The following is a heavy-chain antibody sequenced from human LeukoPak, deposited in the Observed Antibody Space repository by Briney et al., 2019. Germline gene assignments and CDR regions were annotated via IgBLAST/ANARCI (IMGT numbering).Heavy chain of an antibody. V-gene: IGHV3-7*01. D-gene: IGHD5-12*01. CDR3: ARWFSGYDPKALDY. CDR2: IKQDGSER. Sequence: GGSLRLSCAASGFTFSSHWMSWVRQAPGKGLEWVANIKQDGSERKYVDSVKGRFTISRDNAENSLYLQMNGLRAEDTGVYYCARWFSGYDPKALDYWGRGTLVTVSS. CDR1: GFTFSSHW. J-gene: IGHJ4*02.